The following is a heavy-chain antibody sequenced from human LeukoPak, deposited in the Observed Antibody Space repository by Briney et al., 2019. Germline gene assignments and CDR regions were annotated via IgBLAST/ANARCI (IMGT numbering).Heavy chain of an antibody. J-gene: IGHJ4*02. V-gene: IGHV5-51*01. CDR2: IYPGGSDT. D-gene: IGHD5-24*01. CDR1: GYTFSNYW. CDR3: ARPRRDGYPYYFNY. Sequence: GESLKISCKGAGYTFSNYWIAWGRQMPGKGLEWMGIIYPGGSDTRYSPSFEGQVTISADKYISTAFLQWSSLKASDRAMYYCARPRRDGYPYYFNYWGQGTLVTVSS.